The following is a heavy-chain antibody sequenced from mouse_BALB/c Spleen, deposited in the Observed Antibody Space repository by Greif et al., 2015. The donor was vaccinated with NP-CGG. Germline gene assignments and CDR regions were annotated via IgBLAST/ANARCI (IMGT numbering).Heavy chain of an antibody. D-gene: IGHD4-1*01. J-gene: IGHJ2*01. CDR1: GYTFTSYT. CDR3: ARSRTGFDY. V-gene: IGHV1-4*01. Sequence: VMLVESGAELARPGASVKMSCKASGYTFTSYTMHWVKQRPGQGLEWIGYINPSSGYTNYNQKFKDKATLTADKSSSTAYMQLSSLTSEDSAVCYCARSRTGFDYWGQGTTLTVSS. CDR2: INPSSGYT.